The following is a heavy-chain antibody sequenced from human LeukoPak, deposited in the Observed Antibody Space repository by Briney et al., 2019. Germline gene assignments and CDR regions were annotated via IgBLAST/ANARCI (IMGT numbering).Heavy chain of an antibody. Sequence: GGSLRLSCATSGFTFSSYGIHWVRQAPGKGLEWVTFIRYDGRQTYYANSVKGRFTVSRDASKNMLNLQMNSLRTEDTALYYCTKETLGGGSTFDDWGQGTLVIVSS. CDR3: TKETLGGGSTFDD. V-gene: IGHV3-30*02. CDR2: IRYDGRQT. CDR1: GFTFSSYG. J-gene: IGHJ4*02. D-gene: IGHD3-16*01.